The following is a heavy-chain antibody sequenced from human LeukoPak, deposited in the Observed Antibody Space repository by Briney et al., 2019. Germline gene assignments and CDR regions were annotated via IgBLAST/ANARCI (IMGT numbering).Heavy chain of an antibody. D-gene: IGHD1-14*01. CDR1: GFTFSNYW. V-gene: IGHV3-74*01. J-gene: IGHJ4*02. CDR3: GREILEPGKTLTY. Sequence: GGSLRLSCAASGFTFSNYWMHWVRQVPGKGLVWVSRINDDGTFTTYADSVKGRFTISRDNAKNTLYLQMSSLRAEDTAVYYSGREILEPGKTLTYWGQGSLITVSS. CDR2: INDDGTFT.